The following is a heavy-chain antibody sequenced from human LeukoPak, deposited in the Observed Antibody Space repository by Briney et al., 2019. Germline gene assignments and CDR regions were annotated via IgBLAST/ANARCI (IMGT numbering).Heavy chain of an antibody. V-gene: IGHV1-69*13. CDR1: GGTFSSYA. Sequence: SVKVSCKASGGTFSSYAISWVRQAPGQGLEWMGGIIPIFGTANYAQKFQGRVTITADESTSTAYMELSSLRSEDTAVYYCARDRGDCSSTSCYFDYWGQGTLVTVSS. CDR2: IIPIFGTA. CDR3: ARDRGDCSSTSCYFDY. J-gene: IGHJ4*02. D-gene: IGHD2-2*01.